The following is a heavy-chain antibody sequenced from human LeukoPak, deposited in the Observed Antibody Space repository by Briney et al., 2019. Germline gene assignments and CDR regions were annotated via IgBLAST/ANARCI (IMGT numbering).Heavy chain of an antibody. CDR1: GGSISSGGYY. Sequence: PSETLPLTCTVSGGSISSGGYYWSWIRQHPGKGLEWIGYIYYSGSTYYNPTLKSLVTISVDTSKNQFSLKLSSVTAADTAVYYCARDTNKLPLRAFDIWGQGTMVTVSS. CDR3: ARDTNKLPLRAFDI. CDR2: IYYSGST. V-gene: IGHV4-31*01. D-gene: IGHD5-24*01. J-gene: IGHJ3*02.